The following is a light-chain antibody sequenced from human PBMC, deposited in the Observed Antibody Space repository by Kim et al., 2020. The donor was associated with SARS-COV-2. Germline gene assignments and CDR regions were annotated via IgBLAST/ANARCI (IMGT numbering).Light chain of an antibody. J-gene: IGLJ3*02. V-gene: IGLV1-51*01. CDR1: SPNIGKNY. CDR2: DNN. CDR3: GAWDSSLNGLL. Sequence: GQKVTISCSGSSPNIGKNYVSCYQQLPGTAPKLLIYDNNKRPSGIPDRFSGSKSGTSATLGITGLQTGDEADYYCGAWDSSLNGLLFGGGTQLTVL.